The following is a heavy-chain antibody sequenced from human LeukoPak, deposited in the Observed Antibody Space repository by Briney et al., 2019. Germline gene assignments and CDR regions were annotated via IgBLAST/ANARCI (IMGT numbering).Heavy chain of an antibody. CDR1: GFTFSSYS. CDR3: AELGITMIGGV. V-gene: IGHV3-21*01. D-gene: IGHD3-10*02. CDR2: ISTSSTYI. Sequence: GGSLRLSCAASGFTFSSYSMNWVRQAPGKGLEWVSSISTSSTYIYYADSVKGRFTISRDNAKNSLYLQMNSMRAEDTAVYYCAELGITMIGGVWGKGTTVTISS. J-gene: IGHJ6*04.